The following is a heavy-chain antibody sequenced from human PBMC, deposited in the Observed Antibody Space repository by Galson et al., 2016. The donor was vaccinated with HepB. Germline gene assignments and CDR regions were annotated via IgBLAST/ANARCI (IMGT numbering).Heavy chain of an antibody. V-gene: IGHV1-69*04. J-gene: IGHJ4*02. CDR2: IIPILGIA. CDR1: GGTFSSYA. CDR3: ARQKAVFALYYFDY. Sequence: SVKVSCKASGGTFSSYAISWVRQAPGQGLEWMGRIIPILGIANYAQKFQGRVTITADKSTSTAYMELSSLRSEDTAVYYCARQKAVFALYYFDYWGQGTLGTVSS.